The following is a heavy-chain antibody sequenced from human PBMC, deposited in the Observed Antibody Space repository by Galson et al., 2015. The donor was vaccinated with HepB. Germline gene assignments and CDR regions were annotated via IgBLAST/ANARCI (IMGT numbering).Heavy chain of an antibody. CDR2: IRSKASNYAT. J-gene: IGHJ4*02. D-gene: IGHD6-13*01. CDR1: GFTFSGSA. V-gene: IGHV3-73*01. CDR3: TRRGDLSGYSSS. Sequence: SLRLSCAASGFTFSGSAIHWVRQTSGKGLEWVGRIRSKASNYATAYAASLKGRFTISRDASKNTAHLHMKSLKTEDTAVYYCTRRGDLSGYSSSWGQGTLVTVSS.